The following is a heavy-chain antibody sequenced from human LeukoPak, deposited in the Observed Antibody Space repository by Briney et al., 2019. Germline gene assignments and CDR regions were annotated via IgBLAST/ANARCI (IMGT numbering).Heavy chain of an antibody. Sequence: SETLSLTCTVSGGSISSGSYYWSWIRQPAGKGLEWIGRMHITGSTNYNPSLKSRVTILVDTSKNQFSLKLNSVTAAGTAVYYCARASFSAMLNWGQGTLVTVSS. V-gene: IGHV4-61*02. D-gene: IGHD5-18*01. J-gene: IGHJ4*02. CDR3: ARASFSAMLN. CDR1: GGSISSGSYY. CDR2: MHITGST.